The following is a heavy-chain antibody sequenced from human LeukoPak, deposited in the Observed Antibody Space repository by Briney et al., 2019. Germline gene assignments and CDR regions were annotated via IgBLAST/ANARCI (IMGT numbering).Heavy chain of an antibody. CDR2: VYYSGST. J-gene: IGHJ4*02. V-gene: IGHV4-61*01. CDR1: GGSVSSGSYY. Sequence: SETLSLTCTVSGGSVSSGSYYWSWIRQPPGKGLEWIGYVYYSGSTNYNPSLKSRVTISVDTSKNQFSLKLSSVTAADTAMYYCAVLRYFDWAFDYWGQGTLVTVSS. D-gene: IGHD3-9*01. CDR3: AVLRYFDWAFDY.